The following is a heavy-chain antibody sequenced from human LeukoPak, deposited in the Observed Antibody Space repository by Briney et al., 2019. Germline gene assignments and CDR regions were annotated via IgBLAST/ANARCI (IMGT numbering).Heavy chain of an antibody. V-gene: IGHV4-39*07. J-gene: IGHJ5*02. CDR3: ARDVYGQPNWFDP. Sequence: SETLSLTCTVSGGSISSSSYYWGWIRQPPGKGLEWIGSIYYSGSTYYNPSLKSRVTISVDTSKNQFSLKLSSVTAADTAVYYCARDVYGQPNWFDPWGQGTLVTVSS. CDR1: GGSISSSSYY. CDR2: IYYSGST. D-gene: IGHD4-17*01.